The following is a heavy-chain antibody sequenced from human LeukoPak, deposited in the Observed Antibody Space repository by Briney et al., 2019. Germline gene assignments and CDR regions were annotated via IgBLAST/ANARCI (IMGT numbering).Heavy chain of an antibody. CDR2: ISWDGGST. CDR1: GFTFDDYA. V-gene: IGHV3-43D*03. D-gene: IGHD2-2*02. CDR3: AKVGYRTEYQLLYDFDY. Sequence: PGGSLRLSCAASGFTFDDYAMHWVRQAPGKGLEWVSLISWDGGSTYYADSVKGRFTISRDNSKNTLYLQMNSLRAEDTAVYYCAKVGYRTEYQLLYDFDYWGQGTLVTVSS. J-gene: IGHJ4*02.